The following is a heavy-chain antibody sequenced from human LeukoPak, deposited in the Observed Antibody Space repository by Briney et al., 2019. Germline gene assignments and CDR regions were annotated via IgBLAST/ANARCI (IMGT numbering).Heavy chain of an antibody. CDR2: IYYSGST. D-gene: IGHD3-22*01. CDR1: GGSITSYY. Sequence: KPSETLSLTCTVSGGSITSYYWGWIRQPPGKGLEWIGSIYYSGSTYYNPSLKSRVTISVDTSKNQFSLKLSSVTAADTAVYYCARCKKNNYDSSGYHGDWFDPWGQGTLVTVSS. V-gene: IGHV4-39*01. J-gene: IGHJ5*02. CDR3: ARCKKNNYDSSGYHGDWFDP.